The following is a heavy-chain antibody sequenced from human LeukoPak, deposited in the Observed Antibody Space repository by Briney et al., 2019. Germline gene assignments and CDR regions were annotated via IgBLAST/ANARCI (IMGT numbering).Heavy chain of an antibody. D-gene: IGHD3-22*01. J-gene: IGHJ3*02. CDR2: IYPGDSDT. CDR1: GYSFTSYW. Sequence: GESLKISCKGSGYSFTSYWIGWVRQMPGKGPEWMGIIYPGDSDTRYSPSFQGQVTISADKSISTAYLQWSSLKASDTAMYYCARGKVYYYDSSGYYYDAFDIWGQGTMVTVSS. V-gene: IGHV5-51*01. CDR3: ARGKVYYYDSSGYYYDAFDI.